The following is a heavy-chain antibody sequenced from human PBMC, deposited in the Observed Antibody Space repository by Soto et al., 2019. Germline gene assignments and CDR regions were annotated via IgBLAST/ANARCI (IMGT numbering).Heavy chain of an antibody. CDR2: INHSGST. V-gene: IGHV4-34*01. D-gene: IGHD2-2*01. J-gene: IGHJ6*02. CDR1: GGSFSGYY. CDR3: ARGGLNGCSSTSCYSYYYYGMDV. Sequence: PSETLSLTCAVYGGSFSGYYWSWVRQPPGKGLEWIGEINHSGSTNYNPSLKSRVTISVDTPKNQFSLKLSSVTAADTAVYYCARGGLNGCSSTSCYSYYYYGMDVWGQGXTVTVSS.